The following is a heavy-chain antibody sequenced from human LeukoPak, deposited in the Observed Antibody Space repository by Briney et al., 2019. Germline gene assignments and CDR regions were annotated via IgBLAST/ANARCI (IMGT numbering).Heavy chain of an antibody. J-gene: IGHJ4*02. CDR3: ARYRIAVAGTAN. CDR2: IYYSGST. V-gene: IGHV4-39*01. CDR1: GGSISSSSYH. D-gene: IGHD6-19*01. Sequence: PSETLSLTCTVSGGSISSSSYHWGWIPQPPGKGLEWIGSIYYSGSTYYNPSLKSRVTISVDTSKNQSSLKLSSVTAADTAVYYCARYRIAVAGTANWRQGTLVTVSS.